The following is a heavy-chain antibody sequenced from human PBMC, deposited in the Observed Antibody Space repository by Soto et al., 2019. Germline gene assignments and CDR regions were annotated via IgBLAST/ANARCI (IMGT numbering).Heavy chain of an antibody. CDR3: ARIEYNWNYGTAQDY. V-gene: IGHV4-30-4*01. Sequence: SETLSLTCTVSGGSISSGDYYWSWIRQXPGKGLEWIGYIYYSGSTYYNPSLKSRVTISVDTSKNQFSLKLSSVTAADTAVYYCARIEYNWNYGTAQDYWGQGTLVTAYS. D-gene: IGHD1-7*01. CDR2: IYYSGST. J-gene: IGHJ4*02. CDR1: GGSISSGDYY.